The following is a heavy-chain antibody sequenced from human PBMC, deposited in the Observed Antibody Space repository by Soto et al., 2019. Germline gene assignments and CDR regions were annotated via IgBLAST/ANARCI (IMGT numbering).Heavy chain of an antibody. J-gene: IGHJ4*02. CDR1: EFTFSSFW. Sequence: EVQLVESGGGLVQPGGSLRLSCAASEFTFSSFWMTWVRQAPGKGLEWLANIKQDGSEKYYVDSVKGRFTISRDNAKNSLYLQMNSLRAEDTAVYYCAREPLSTVTTCYFDYCGQGTLVTVSS. V-gene: IGHV3-7*01. CDR2: IKQDGSEK. D-gene: IGHD4-4*01. CDR3: AREPLSTVTTCYFDY.